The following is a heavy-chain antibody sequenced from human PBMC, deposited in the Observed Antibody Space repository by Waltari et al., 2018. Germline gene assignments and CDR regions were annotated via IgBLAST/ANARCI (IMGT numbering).Heavy chain of an antibody. D-gene: IGHD4-4*01. J-gene: IGHJ6*02. CDR2: FDPEEGET. CDR3: HGTGLQPYKYGMDV. V-gene: IGHV1-24*01. CDR1: GNSLTELS. Sequence: HVQLVQSGAEVKKPGASVKVSCKVSGNSLTELSMHWVRQAPGKGLEWMGGFDPEEGETIYARKLQGRVTVTEDTSTDTAFMELSSLRSEDTAVYYCHGTGLQPYKYGMDVWGQGTTVTVSS.